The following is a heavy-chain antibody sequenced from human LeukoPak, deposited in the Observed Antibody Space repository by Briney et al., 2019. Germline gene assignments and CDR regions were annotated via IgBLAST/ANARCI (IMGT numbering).Heavy chain of an antibody. V-gene: IGHV4-30-4*08. CDR3: ARHPTIGLSSRGIKSNWFDP. CDR1: GGSISSGDYY. J-gene: IGHJ5*02. Sequence: SQTLSLTCTVSGGSISSGDYYWSWIRQPPGKGLEWIGYIYYSGSTYYNPSLKSRVTISVDTSKNQFSLKLSSVTAADTAVYYCARHPTIGLSSRGIKSNWFDPWGQGTLVTVSS. D-gene: IGHD6-13*01. CDR2: IYYSGST.